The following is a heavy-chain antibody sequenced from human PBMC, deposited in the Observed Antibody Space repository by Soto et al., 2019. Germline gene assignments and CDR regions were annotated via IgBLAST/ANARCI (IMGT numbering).Heavy chain of an antibody. V-gene: IGHV4-59*01. CDR3: ARVVGRSGWPAY. D-gene: IGHD6-19*01. CDR1: GASISSSY. Sequence: SETLSLTCTVSGASISSSYWSWMRQPPGKGLEWMGYIFYTGSSNYNPSLRSRVTISIDTSKNQFSLNLKSVAAADTAVYYCARVVGRSGWPAYWGRGTLVTLSS. J-gene: IGHJ4*02. CDR2: IFYTGSS.